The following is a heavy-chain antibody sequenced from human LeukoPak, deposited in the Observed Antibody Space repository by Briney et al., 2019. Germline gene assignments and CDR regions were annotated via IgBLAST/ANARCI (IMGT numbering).Heavy chain of an antibody. Sequence: SETLSLTCTVSGDSITGYYWGWIRQPPGKGLEWIGNIYYTGNTYYNASLKSRVTISVDTSKNQFSLKLSSVTAADTAVYYCARGRLWFVDIWGQGTMVTVSS. D-gene: IGHD5-18*01. CDR3: ARGRLWFVDI. V-gene: IGHV4-39*07. CDR1: GDSITGYY. J-gene: IGHJ3*02. CDR2: IYYTGNT.